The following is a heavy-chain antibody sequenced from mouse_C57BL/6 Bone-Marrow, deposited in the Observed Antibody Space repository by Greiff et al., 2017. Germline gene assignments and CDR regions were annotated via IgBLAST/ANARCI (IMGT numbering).Heavy chain of an antibody. Sequence: EVQLVESGGGLVQPKGSLKLSCAASGFSFNTYAMNWVRQAPGKGLEWVARIRSKSNNYATYYADSVKDRFTISRDDSESMLYLQMNNLKTEDTAMYYCVRLYYGNPGYFDVWGTGTTVTVSS. V-gene: IGHV10-1*01. CDR1: GFSFNTYA. D-gene: IGHD2-1*01. CDR2: IRSKSNNYAT. J-gene: IGHJ1*03. CDR3: VRLYYGNPGYFDV.